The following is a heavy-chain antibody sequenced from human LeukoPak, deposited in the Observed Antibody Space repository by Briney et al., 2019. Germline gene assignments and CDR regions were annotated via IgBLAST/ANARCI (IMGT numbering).Heavy chain of an antibody. CDR3: ARHGTENFDY. CDR2: IYYSGST. CDR1: GGSISSYY. Sequence: SETLSLTCTVSGGSISSYYWSWIRQPPGKGLEWIGYIYYSGSTNYDPSLKSRVTISVDTSKNQFSLKLSSVTAADTAVYYCARHGTENFDYWGQGTLVTVSS. V-gene: IGHV4-59*08. J-gene: IGHJ4*02.